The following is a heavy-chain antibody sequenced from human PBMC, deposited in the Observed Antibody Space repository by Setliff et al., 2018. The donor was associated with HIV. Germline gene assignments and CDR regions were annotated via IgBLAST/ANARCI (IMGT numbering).Heavy chain of an antibody. V-gene: IGHV1-69*04. Sequence: SVKVSCKASGGSFTSYTFSWVRQAPGQGLEWMGRIIPIVTIAHYAEQFVGRVTITADKSTSTTYMEVSSLRSEDTVVYYCARERPGDHYESTGYQLADWFDPWGQGTLVTVSS. CDR1: GGSFTSYT. D-gene: IGHD3-22*01. CDR2: IIPIVTIA. J-gene: IGHJ5*02. CDR3: ARERPGDHYESTGYQLADWFDP.